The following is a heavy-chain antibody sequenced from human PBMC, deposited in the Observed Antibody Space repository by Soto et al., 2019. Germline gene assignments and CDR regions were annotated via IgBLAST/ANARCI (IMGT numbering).Heavy chain of an antibody. V-gene: IGHV4-39*01. Sequence: PSETLSLTCTVSGGSISSSSYYWGWIRQPPGKGLEWIGSIYYSGSTYYNPSLKSRVTMSVDTSKNQFSLKLSSVTAADTAVYYCARLVEMATIIDYWGQGTLVTVSS. J-gene: IGHJ4*02. CDR3: ARLVEMATIIDY. CDR1: GGSISSSSYY. CDR2: IYYSGST. D-gene: IGHD5-12*01.